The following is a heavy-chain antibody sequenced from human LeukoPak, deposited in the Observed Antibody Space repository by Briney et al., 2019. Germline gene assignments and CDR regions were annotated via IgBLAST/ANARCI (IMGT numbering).Heavy chain of an antibody. CDR3: ARTYGDYVGPFDY. V-gene: IGHV3-11*01. Sequence: GGSLRLSCAASGFTFNNHALTWVRQAPGKGLEWVSYISSSGSTIYYADSVKGRFTISRDNAKNSLYLQMNSLRAEDTAVYYCARTYGDYVGPFDYWGQGTLVTVSS. CDR1: GFTFNNHA. J-gene: IGHJ4*02. D-gene: IGHD4-17*01. CDR2: ISSSGSTI.